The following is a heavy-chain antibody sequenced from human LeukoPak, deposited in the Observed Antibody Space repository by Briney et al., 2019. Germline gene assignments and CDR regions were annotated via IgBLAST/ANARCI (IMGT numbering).Heavy chain of an antibody. V-gene: IGHV3-21*01. CDR1: GFTFSSYS. Sequence: TGGSLRLSCAASGFTFSSYSMNWVRQAPGKGLEWVSSISSSSSYIYYADSVKGRFTISRDNAKNSPYLQMNSLRAEDTAVYYCARDGSGVFDYWGQGTLVTVSS. D-gene: IGHD3-10*01. CDR2: ISSSSSYI. J-gene: IGHJ4*02. CDR3: ARDGSGVFDY.